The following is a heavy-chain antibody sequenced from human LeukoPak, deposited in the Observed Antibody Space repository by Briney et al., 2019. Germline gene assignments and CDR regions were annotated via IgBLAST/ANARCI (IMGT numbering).Heavy chain of an antibody. CDR1: GGSISSGGYY. V-gene: IGHV4-31*03. D-gene: IGHD3-3*01. CDR2: IYYSGST. Sequence: SETLSLTCTVSGGSISSGGYYWSWIRQHPGKGLEWIGYIYYSGSTCYNPSLKSRVTISVDTSKNQFSLKLSSVTAADTAVYYCARAYGFWSGYSQLRFDPWGQGTLVTVSS. CDR3: ARAYGFWSGYSQLRFDP. J-gene: IGHJ5*02.